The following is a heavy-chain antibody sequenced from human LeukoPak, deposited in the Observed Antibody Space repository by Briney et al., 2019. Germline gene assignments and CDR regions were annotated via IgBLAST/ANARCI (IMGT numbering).Heavy chain of an antibody. J-gene: IGHJ4*02. CDR3: AKDHGLGNSWRNYFDY. Sequence: PGGSLRLSCSASGFTFSSYAMHWVRQAPGKGLEYVSTISRNGDGTYYADSVKDRFTISRDNSKNTLFLQMSSLKAEGTAVYYCAKDHGLGNSWRNYFDYWGQGTLVTVSS. CDR1: GFTFSSYA. D-gene: IGHD6-13*01. V-gene: IGHV3-64D*09. CDR2: ISRNGDGT.